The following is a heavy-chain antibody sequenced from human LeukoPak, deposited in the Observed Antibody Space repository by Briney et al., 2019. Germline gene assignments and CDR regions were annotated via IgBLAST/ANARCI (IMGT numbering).Heavy chain of an antibody. CDR2: ISYDGSNI. V-gene: IGHV3-30*04. Sequence: GGSLRLSCAASGFTFSSYAMHWVRQAPGKGLEWVAVISYDGSNIYYADSVKGRFTISRDNSKNTLYLQVNSLRAEDTAVYYCARDYSSGYYRTFDYWAREPWSPSP. CDR3: ARDYSSGYYRTFDY. CDR1: GFTFSSYA. D-gene: IGHD3-22*01. J-gene: IGHJ4*02.